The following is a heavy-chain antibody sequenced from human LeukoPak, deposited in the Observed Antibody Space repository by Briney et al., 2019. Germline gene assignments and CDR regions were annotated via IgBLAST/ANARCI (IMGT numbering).Heavy chain of an antibody. Sequence: PGGSLRLSCAASGFTFSDYYMSWIRQAPGKGLEWVSYISSSSSYTNYADSVKGRFTISRDNAKNSLYLQMNSLRAEDTAVYYCARGGLGYYDSTGYYWEADYFDYWGQGTLVTVSS. CDR3: ARGGLGYYDSTGYYWEADYFDY. V-gene: IGHV3-11*05. CDR2: ISSSSSYT. D-gene: IGHD3-22*01. J-gene: IGHJ4*02. CDR1: GFTFSDYY.